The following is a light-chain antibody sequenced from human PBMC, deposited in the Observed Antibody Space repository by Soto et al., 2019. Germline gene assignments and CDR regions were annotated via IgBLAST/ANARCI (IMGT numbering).Light chain of an antibody. J-gene: IGKJ1*01. CDR2: DAS. CDR1: QSISSW. V-gene: IGKV1-5*01. CDR3: QQYNSYSR. Sequence: DIQMTQSPSTLSASVGDRVTITCRASQSISSWLAWYQQKPGKAPKLLIYDASSLDSGVPSRFSGSGSGTEFTPTISSLQPDDFATYYCQQYNSYSRFGQGTKVEIK.